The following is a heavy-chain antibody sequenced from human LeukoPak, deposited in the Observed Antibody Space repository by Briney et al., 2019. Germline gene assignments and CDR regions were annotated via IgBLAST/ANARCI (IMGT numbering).Heavy chain of an antibody. CDR3: VKAPLPGAVPIEI. V-gene: IGHV3-64D*06. CDR2: ISRIGGDT. Sequence: PGGSLRLSCSASGFTLSNYAMYWVRQPPGKGLKCVSGISRIGGDTYYADSVRGRFTISRDNSKNTLYLQMSSLRPEGTAMYYCVKAPLPGAVPIEIWGQGTMVTVSP. CDR1: GFTLSNYA. J-gene: IGHJ3*02. D-gene: IGHD3-16*01.